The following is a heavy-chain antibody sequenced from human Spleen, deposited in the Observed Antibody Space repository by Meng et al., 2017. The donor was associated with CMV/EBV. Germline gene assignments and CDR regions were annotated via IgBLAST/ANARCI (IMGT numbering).Heavy chain of an antibody. Sequence: GGSLRLSCAASGFTFSSYWMHWVRQAPGKGLVWVSRINSDGSSTSHADSVKGRFTISRDNAKNTLYLQMNSLRAEDTAVYYCARDSGQQLGPNDDYWGQGTLVTVSS. CDR3: ARDSGQQLGPNDDY. CDR1: GFTFSSYW. J-gene: IGHJ4*02. V-gene: IGHV3-74*01. D-gene: IGHD6-13*01. CDR2: INSDGSST.